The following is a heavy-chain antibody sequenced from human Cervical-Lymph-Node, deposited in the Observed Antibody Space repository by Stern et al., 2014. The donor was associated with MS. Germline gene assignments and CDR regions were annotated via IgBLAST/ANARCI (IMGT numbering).Heavy chain of an antibody. CDR2: ITNVESS. Sequence: EVQLVESGGGVIQPGGSLRLSCTASGFTVSNDYMTWVRQAPGKGLEWVSLITNVESSFYTDSVKGRFTISRDDSKTTVYLHMTSLRAEDTAMYYCARDTSSPERSDWWGQGTLVTVSS. V-gene: IGHV3-53*01. D-gene: IGHD1-1*01. J-gene: IGHJ4*02. CDR1: GFTVSNDY. CDR3: ARDTSSPERSDW.